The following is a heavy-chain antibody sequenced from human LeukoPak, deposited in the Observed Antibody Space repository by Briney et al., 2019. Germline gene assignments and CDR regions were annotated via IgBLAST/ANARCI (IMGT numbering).Heavy chain of an antibody. CDR2: ISSSSSYI. CDR1: GFTFSSYS. Sequence: GGSLRLSCAASGFTFSSYSMNWVRQAPGKGLEWVSSISSSSSYIYYADSVKGRFTISRDNAKNSLYLQMNSLRAEDTAVYYCARMGARVSIYYFDYWGQGTLVTVSS. J-gene: IGHJ4*02. CDR3: ARMGARVSIYYFDY. D-gene: IGHD3-16*01. V-gene: IGHV3-21*01.